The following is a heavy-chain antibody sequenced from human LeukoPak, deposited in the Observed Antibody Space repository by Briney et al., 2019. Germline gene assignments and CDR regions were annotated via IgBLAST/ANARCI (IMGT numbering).Heavy chain of an antibody. J-gene: IGHJ4*02. D-gene: IGHD2-2*01. CDR1: GFTFGDYA. V-gene: IGHV3-49*04. Sequence: GGSLRLSCTASGFTFGDYAMSWVRQAPGKGLEWVAFIRSKAYGGTTEYAASVKGRFTISRDDSKSIAYLQMNSLKTEDTAVLYSTRDLCSSTSCYAPFDYWGQGTLVTVSS. CDR3: TRDLCSSTSCYAPFDY. CDR2: IRSKAYGGTT.